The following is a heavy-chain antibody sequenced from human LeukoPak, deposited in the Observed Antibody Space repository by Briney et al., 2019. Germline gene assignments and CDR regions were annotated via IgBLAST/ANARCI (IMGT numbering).Heavy chain of an antibody. CDR1: GFTFSSYW. D-gene: IGHD6-13*01. CDR2: IKQDGSEK. Sequence: GGSLRLSCAASGFTFSSYWMSWVRQAPGKGLEWVADIKQDGSEKYYVDSVKGRFTISRDNAKNSLYLQMNSLRAEDTAVYYCARDEGDSWTYYGMDVWGQGTTVTVSS. J-gene: IGHJ6*02. V-gene: IGHV3-7*03. CDR3: ARDEGDSWTYYGMDV.